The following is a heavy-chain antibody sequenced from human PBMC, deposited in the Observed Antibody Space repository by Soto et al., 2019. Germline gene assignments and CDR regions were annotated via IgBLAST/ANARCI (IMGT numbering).Heavy chain of an antibody. V-gene: IGHV1-18*01. CDR2: ISGYNGNT. CDR1: GYSFTTYG. Sequence: QVQLVQSRGEVKKPGASVKVSCKTSGYSFTTYGIGWVRQAPGQGLEWMGWISGYNGNTNYAQNLQGRVTMTTDTSTSTAYMELRSLRSDDTAVYYCAREGPAPYYYYGMDVWGQGSTVTVSS. J-gene: IGHJ6*02. CDR3: AREGPAPYYYYGMDV.